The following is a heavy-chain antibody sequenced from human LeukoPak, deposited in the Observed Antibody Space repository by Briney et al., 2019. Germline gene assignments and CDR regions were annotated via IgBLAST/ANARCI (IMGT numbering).Heavy chain of an antibody. CDR3: ARGYSTRTFDY. CDR1: GGSISSGGYS. CDR2: IYYSGST. D-gene: IGHD1-1*01. Sequence: SETLSLTCAVSGGSISSGGYSWSWIRQPPGKGLEWIGYIYYSGSTNYNPSLKSRVTISVDTSKNQFSLKLSSVTAADTAVYYCARGYSTRTFDYWGQGTLVTVSS. J-gene: IGHJ4*02. V-gene: IGHV4-61*08.